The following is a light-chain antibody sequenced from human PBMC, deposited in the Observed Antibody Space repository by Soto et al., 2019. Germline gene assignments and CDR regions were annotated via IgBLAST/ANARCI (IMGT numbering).Light chain of an antibody. CDR2: DVS. Sequence: QSALTQPASVSGSPGQSITISCTGTSSDVGGYNYVSWYQQHPGKAPKLMIYDVSNRPSGVSNRFSXSKSGXTASXTIXGLQAEDEADYYCSSYTSSSTLEVFGTGTKVTVL. J-gene: IGLJ1*01. CDR3: SSYTSSSTLEV. CDR1: SSDVGGYNY. V-gene: IGLV2-14*01.